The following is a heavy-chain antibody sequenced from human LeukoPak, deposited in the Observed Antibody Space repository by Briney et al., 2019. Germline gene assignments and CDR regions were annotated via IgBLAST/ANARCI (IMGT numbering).Heavy chain of an antibody. Sequence: ASVKLSCKASGYTFTNYGISWVRQAPGQGLEWMVWISAYNDNTNYAQKLQGRVTMTTDTSTSTAYMELRSLRSDDTAVYYCAREPYSSDWFPFDCWGQGTLVTVSS. CDR2: ISAYNDNT. D-gene: IGHD6-19*01. V-gene: IGHV1-18*01. J-gene: IGHJ4*02. CDR3: AREPYSSDWFPFDC. CDR1: GYTFTNYG.